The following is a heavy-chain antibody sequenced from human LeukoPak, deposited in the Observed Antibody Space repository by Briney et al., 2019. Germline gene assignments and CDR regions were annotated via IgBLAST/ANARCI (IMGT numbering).Heavy chain of an antibody. J-gene: IGHJ4*02. Sequence: SETLSLTCAVYGGSFSGYYWSWIRQPPGKGLEWIGEINHSGSTYYNPSLKSRVTISVDTSKNQFSLKLSSVTAADTAVYYCARVAGMYSSSWYYFDYWGQGTLVTVSS. CDR3: ARVAGMYSSSWYYFDY. CDR1: GGSFSGYY. V-gene: IGHV4-34*01. CDR2: INHSGST. D-gene: IGHD6-13*01.